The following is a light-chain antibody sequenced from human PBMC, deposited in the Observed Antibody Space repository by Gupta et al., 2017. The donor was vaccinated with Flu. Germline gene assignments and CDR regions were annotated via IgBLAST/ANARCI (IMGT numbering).Light chain of an antibody. CDR3: VLYMGSGIWV. Sequence: QTVVTHEPSFSVSPGGTVKLTCGLSSGSVSTSYYPSWYQQTPDQAPRTLIYSTNTRSSGVPDRFSGSVLGNKAALTITGAQADDESDYYCVLYMGSGIWVFGGGTKLTVL. CDR2: STN. V-gene: IGLV8-61*01. J-gene: IGLJ3*02. CDR1: SGSVSTSYY.